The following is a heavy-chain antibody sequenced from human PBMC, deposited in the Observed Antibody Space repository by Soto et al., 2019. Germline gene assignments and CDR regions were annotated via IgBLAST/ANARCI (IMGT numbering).Heavy chain of an antibody. CDR1: GYTFTSYD. CDR3: ARHGLTAAGTVYYYYYGMEV. D-gene: IGHD6-13*01. Sequence: ASVKVSCKASGYTFTSYDINWVRQATGEGLEWMGWMNPTSGNTGYAQKFQGRVTMTRNTSTSTAYMELSSLRSEDTAVYYCARHGLTAAGTVYYYYYGMEVWGEGTMVTVSS. V-gene: IGHV1-8*01. J-gene: IGHJ6*04. CDR2: MNPTSGNT.